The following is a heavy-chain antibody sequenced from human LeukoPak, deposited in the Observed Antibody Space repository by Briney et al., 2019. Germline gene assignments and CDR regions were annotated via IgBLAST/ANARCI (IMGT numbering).Heavy chain of an antibody. Sequence: PGGSLRLSCAASGFTFSDYYMSWIRQAPGKGLEWVSYISSSGSTIYYADSVKGRFTISRENAKNSLYLQMNSLRAEDTAVYYCALPRSLNWFDPWGQGTLVTVSS. J-gene: IGHJ5*02. CDR3: ALPRSLNWFDP. CDR2: ISSSGSTI. CDR1: GFTFSDYY. V-gene: IGHV3-11*01. D-gene: IGHD3-16*02.